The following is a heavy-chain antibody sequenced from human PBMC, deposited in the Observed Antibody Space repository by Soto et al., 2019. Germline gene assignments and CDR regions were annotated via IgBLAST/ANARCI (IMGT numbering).Heavy chain of an antibody. CDR2: ISAYNGNT. J-gene: IGHJ6*02. CDR3: AREARYYYGSGSYLDYYYGMDV. V-gene: IGHV1-18*04. Sequence: QVQLVQSGAEVKKPGASVKVSCKASGYTFTSYGISWVRQAPGQGLEWMGWISAYNGNTNYAQKLQGRVTMTTDTPTSTAYMELRSLRSDDTAVYYCAREARYYYGSGSYLDYYYGMDVWGQGTTVTVSS. D-gene: IGHD3-10*01. CDR1: GYTFTSYG.